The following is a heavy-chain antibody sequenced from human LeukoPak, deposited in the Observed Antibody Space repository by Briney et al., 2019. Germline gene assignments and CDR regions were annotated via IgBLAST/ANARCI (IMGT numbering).Heavy chain of an antibody. CDR1: GFTFSSYA. J-gene: IGHJ4*02. CDR3: AIDGRGSWPLDFDY. CDR2: ISGGGGST. D-gene: IGHD2-15*01. Sequence: PGGSLRLSCAASGFTFSSYAMSWVRQPPGKGLEWVSAISGGGGSTYYAASVKGRFTVSRDNYKNTLYLQMNSLRAEDTAVYYCAIDGRGSWPLDFDYWGQGTLVTVSS. V-gene: IGHV3-23*01.